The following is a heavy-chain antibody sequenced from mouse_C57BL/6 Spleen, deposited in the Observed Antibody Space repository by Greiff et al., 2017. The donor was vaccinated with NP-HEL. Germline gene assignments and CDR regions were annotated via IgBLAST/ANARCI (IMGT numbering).Heavy chain of an antibody. CDR3: TRKLLRGAMDY. CDR2: IDPETGGT. Sequence: VKLQESGAELVRPGASVTLSCKASGYTFTDYEMHWVKQTPVHGLEWIGAIDPETGGTAYNQKFKGKAILTADKSSSTAYMELRSLTSEDSAVYYCTRKLLRGAMDYWGQGTSVTVSS. D-gene: IGHD1-1*01. J-gene: IGHJ4*01. CDR1: GYTFTDYE. V-gene: IGHV1-15*01.